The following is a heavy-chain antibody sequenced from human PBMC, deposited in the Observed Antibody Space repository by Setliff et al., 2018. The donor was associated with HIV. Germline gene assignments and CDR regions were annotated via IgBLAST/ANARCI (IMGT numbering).Heavy chain of an antibody. Sequence: SETLSLTCTVYGASISNSNSYWGWIRQPPGKRLEWLGSIYQSGTTYYNPSLKSRVSISIDTSKSQFSLKLTSVTAADTAVYFCARDPHYFDTSGYYSWFYFDYWGHGTLVTV. D-gene: IGHD3-22*01. CDR1: GASISNSNSY. CDR3: ARDPHYFDTSGYYSWFYFDY. V-gene: IGHV4-39*07. J-gene: IGHJ4*01. CDR2: IYQSGTT.